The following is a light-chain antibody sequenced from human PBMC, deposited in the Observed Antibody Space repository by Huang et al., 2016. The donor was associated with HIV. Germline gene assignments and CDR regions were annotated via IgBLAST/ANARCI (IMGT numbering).Light chain of an antibody. Sequence: EIVLTQSPATLSLSPGERATLSCRASQSVSSYLAWYQQKPGQAPRRLISDASNRATGIPARFSGSGSGTDFTLTINSLEPEDFVVYYCQQRSNWPGTFGQGTEVEIK. CDR2: DAS. CDR1: QSVSSY. V-gene: IGKV3-11*01. J-gene: IGKJ1*01. CDR3: QQRSNWPGT.